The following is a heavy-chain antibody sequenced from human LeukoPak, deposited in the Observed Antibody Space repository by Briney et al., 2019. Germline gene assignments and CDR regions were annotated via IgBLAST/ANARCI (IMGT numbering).Heavy chain of an antibody. V-gene: IGHV3-7*01. J-gene: IGHJ4*02. Sequence: GGSLRLSCAASGFTFSNYWMTWVRQAPGKGLEWVANTNADGSDKYYLGSVKGRFTISRDNAKNSLYLQMNNLGVEDTAVYYCARDDPSAWYGDWGQGTLVTVSS. CDR3: ARDDPSAWYGD. CDR2: TNADGSDK. D-gene: IGHD6-19*01. CDR1: GFTFSNYW.